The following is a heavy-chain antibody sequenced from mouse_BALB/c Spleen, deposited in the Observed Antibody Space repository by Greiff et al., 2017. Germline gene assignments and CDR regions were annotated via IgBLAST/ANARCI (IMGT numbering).Heavy chain of an antibody. D-gene: IGHD1-1*01. V-gene: IGHV3-6*02. J-gene: IGHJ1*01. Sequence: DVKLQESGPGLVKPSQSLSLTCSVTGYSITSGYYWNWIRQFPGNKLEWMGYISYDGSNNYNPSLKNRISITRDTSKNQFFLKLNSVTTEDTATYYCAREGATVVARYWYFDVWGAGTTVTVSS. CDR2: ISYDGSN. CDR3: AREGATVVARYWYFDV. CDR1: GYSITSGYY.